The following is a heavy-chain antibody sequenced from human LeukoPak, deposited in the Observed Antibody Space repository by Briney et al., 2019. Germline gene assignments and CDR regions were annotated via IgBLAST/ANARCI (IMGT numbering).Heavy chain of an antibody. Sequence: PSETLSLTCTVSGGSISSYYWSWIRQPPGKGLEWIGYIYYSGSTNYNPSLKSRVTISVDTSKNQFSLKLSSVTAADTAVYYCARRGKYYDILTGYSFDYWGQGTLVTVSS. CDR1: GGSISSYY. CDR3: ARRGKYYDILTGYSFDY. J-gene: IGHJ4*02. CDR2: IYYSGST. D-gene: IGHD3-9*01. V-gene: IGHV4-59*01.